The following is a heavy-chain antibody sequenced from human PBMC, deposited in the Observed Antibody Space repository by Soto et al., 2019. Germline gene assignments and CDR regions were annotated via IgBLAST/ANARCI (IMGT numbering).Heavy chain of an antibody. CDR1: GDTLNNLG. D-gene: IGHD3-10*01. J-gene: IGHJ6*02. CDR2: IIPMFGIT. Sequence: ASVKVSCKXSGDTLNNLGISWVRQAPGQGLEWMGGIIPMFGITDYAQTFQGRVTFTADESTTTVFMEVGSLRAEDTAVYYCATQVSSVWHRDDCYYAMDVWGQGTTVTVSS. V-gene: IGHV1-69*13. CDR3: ATQVSSVWHRDDCYYAMDV.